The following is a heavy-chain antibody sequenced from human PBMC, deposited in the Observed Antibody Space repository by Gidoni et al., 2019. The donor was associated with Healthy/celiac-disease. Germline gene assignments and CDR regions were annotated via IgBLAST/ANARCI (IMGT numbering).Heavy chain of an antibody. D-gene: IGHD1-26*01. CDR3: ASAVGATYDAFDI. J-gene: IGHJ3*02. CDR2: ISYDGSNK. V-gene: IGHV3-30-3*01. CDR1: GFTFSSYA. Sequence: QVQLVESGGGVVQPGRSLRLSCAASGFTFSSYAMHWVRQAPGKGLEWVAVISYDGSNKYYADSVKGRFTISRDNSKNTLYLQMNSLRAEDTAVYYCASAVGATYDAFDIWGQGTMVTVSS.